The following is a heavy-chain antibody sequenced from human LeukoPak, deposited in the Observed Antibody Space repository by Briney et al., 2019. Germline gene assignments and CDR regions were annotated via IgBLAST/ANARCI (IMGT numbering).Heavy chain of an antibody. CDR3: ARQGTLVYDSSGYYSPSFDY. CDR1: GGSISSSSYY. V-gene: IGHV4-39*01. Sequence: SETLSLTCTVSGGSISSSSYYWGWIRQPPGKGLEWIGSIYYSGSTYYNPSLKSRVTISVDTSKNQFSLKLSSVTAAATAVYYCARQGTLVYDSSGYYSPSFDYWGQGTLVTVSS. D-gene: IGHD3-22*01. J-gene: IGHJ4*02. CDR2: IYYSGST.